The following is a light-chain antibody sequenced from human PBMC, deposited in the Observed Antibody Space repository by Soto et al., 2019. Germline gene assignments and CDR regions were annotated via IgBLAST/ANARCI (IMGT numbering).Light chain of an antibody. CDR2: RNN. J-gene: IGLJ2*01. CDR1: SSNIGSNF. CDR3: TAWDDSLRGRL. Sequence: QSVLTQPPSASGTPGQRGTISCSGSSSNIGSNFIYWYQQLPGTAPKLLIYRNNQRPSGVPDRFSGSKSGTSASLAISGLRSEDEAHYYCTAWDDSLRGRLFGGGTKLTVL. V-gene: IGLV1-47*01.